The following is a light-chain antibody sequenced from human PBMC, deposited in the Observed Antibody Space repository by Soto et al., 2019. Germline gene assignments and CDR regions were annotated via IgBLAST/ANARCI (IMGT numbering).Light chain of an antibody. CDR1: SSDVGGYNY. V-gene: IGLV2-8*01. CDR3: GSYAGSNIVI. CDR2: EVS. Sequence: QSVLTQPPSASGSPGQSVTISCTGTSSDVGGYNYVSWYQQHPGKAPKLMIYEVSKRPSGVPDRFSGSKSGNTASLTVSGLQAEEEAAYYCGSYAGSNIVIFGGGTQLTVL. J-gene: IGLJ2*01.